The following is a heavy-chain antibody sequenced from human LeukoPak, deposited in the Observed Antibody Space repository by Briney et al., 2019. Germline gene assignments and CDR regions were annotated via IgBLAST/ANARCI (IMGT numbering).Heavy chain of an antibody. D-gene: IGHD6-6*01. Sequence: SETLSLTCAVYGGSFSGYYWSWIRQPPGKGLEWIGEINHSGSTNYNPSLKSRVTISRDTSKIQFSLKLSSVTAADTAVYYCAREYTTSSTSFDYWGQGTLVTVSS. J-gene: IGHJ4*02. CDR1: GGSFSGYY. CDR2: INHSGST. V-gene: IGHV4-34*01. CDR3: AREYTTSSTSFDY.